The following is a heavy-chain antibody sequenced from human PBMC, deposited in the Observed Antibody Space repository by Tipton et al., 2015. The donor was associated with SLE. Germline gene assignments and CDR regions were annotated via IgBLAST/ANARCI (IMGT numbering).Heavy chain of an antibody. V-gene: IGHV4-34*01. Sequence: TLSLTCTVSGGSLNDHYWTWIRQPPGPGLEWIGEIDESGKTNYNPSLKSRVTLSVDTSKKQFSLELTSVTAADTAVFFCARVKYLAFYYYMDVWGKGTTVTVSS. CDR3: ARVKYLAFYYYMDV. D-gene: IGHD2/OR15-2a*01. CDR2: IDESGKT. J-gene: IGHJ6*03. CDR1: GGSLNDHY.